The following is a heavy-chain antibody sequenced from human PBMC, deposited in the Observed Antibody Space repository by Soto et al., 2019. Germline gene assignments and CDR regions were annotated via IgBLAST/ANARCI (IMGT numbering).Heavy chain of an antibody. Sequence: VQLVESGGGVVQPGRSLRLSCAASGFTFSDYAMHWVRQAPGKGLEWVAVVSHDGRNTHYAESVKGRFTISRDRSKNTVSLEMTSLRAEDTAVYYCAKGGRQWLVTSDFNYWGQGALVTVSS. V-gene: IGHV3-30*18. CDR3: AKGGRQWLVTSDFNY. J-gene: IGHJ4*02. D-gene: IGHD6-19*01. CDR1: GFTFSDYA. CDR2: VSHDGRNT.